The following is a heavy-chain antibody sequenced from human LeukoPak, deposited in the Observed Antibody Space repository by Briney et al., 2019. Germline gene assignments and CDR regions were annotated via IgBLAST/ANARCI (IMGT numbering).Heavy chain of an antibody. V-gene: IGHV1-18*01. J-gene: IGHJ6*03. CDR1: GYTFTSYG. Sequence: ASVKVSCKASGYTFTSYGISWVRQAPGQGLEWMGWISAYNGNTNYAQKLQGRVTMTTDTSTSTAYMELRSLRSDDTAVYCCARAMAAAYYMDVWGKGTTVTVSS. D-gene: IGHD6-13*01. CDR3: ARAMAAAYYMDV. CDR2: ISAYNGNT.